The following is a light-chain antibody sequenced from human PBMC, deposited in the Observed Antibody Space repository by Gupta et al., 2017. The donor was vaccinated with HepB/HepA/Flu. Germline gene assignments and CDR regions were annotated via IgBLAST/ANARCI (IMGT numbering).Light chain of an antibody. CDR1: TGPLTSDHC. CDR3: LLSYCGSRV. CDR2: DTS. V-gene: IGLV7-46*01. Sequence: QAVVTQEPSLTVSPGGTVTLTCRSSTGPLTSDHCPYWFQQKPGLAPKTLIYDTSANHSWTPARFSGSLLGGKAALTLSGAQPEDEAEYYCLLSYCGSRVFGGGTRVTVL. J-gene: IGLJ3*02.